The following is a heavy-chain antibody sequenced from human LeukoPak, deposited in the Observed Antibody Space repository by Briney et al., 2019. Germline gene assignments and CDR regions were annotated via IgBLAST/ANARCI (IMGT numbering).Heavy chain of an antibody. V-gene: IGHV1-2*02. J-gene: IGHJ6*03. CDR3: ARDVVVPAATNYYYMDV. CDR2: INPNSGGT. D-gene: IGHD2-2*01. CDR1: GYTFTGYY. Sequence: ASVKVSCKASGYTFTGYYMHWVRQAPGQGLEWMGWINPNSGGTNYAQKFQGRVTMTRDTSISTAYMELSRLRSDDTAVYYCARDVVVPAATNYYYMDVRGKGTTVTVSS.